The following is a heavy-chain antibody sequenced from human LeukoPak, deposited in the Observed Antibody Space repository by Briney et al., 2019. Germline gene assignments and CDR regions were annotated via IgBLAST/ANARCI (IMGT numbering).Heavy chain of an antibody. CDR3: ARVSITIFGVIRYYMDV. Sequence: GGSLRLSCAASGFTFSRYWMSWVRQAPGKGLEWVANIKQDGSEKYYVDSVKGRLTVSRDNAKNSLYLQMNSLRAEDTAIYYCARVSITIFGVIRYYMDVWGKGTTVTVSS. CDR1: GFTFSRYW. D-gene: IGHD3-3*01. J-gene: IGHJ6*03. V-gene: IGHV3-7*01. CDR2: IKQDGSEK.